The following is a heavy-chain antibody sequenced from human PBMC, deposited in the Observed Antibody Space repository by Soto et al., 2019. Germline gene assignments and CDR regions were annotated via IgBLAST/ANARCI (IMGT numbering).Heavy chain of an antibody. D-gene: IGHD3-10*01. CDR2: IIPIFGTA. J-gene: IGHJ6*02. CDR3: ARGNSNKLLLWYYYGMDV. CDR1: GGTFSSYA. Sequence: QVQLVQSGAEVKKPGSSVKVSCKASGGTFSSYAISWVRQAPGQGLEWMGGIIPIFGTANYAQKFQGRVTITADESTSTAYMELSSLRSEDTAVYYCARGNSNKLLLWYYYGMDVWGQGTTVTVSS. V-gene: IGHV1-69*01.